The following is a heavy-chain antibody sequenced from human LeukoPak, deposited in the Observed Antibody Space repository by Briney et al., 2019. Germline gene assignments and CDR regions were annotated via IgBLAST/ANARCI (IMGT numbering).Heavy chain of an antibody. J-gene: IGHJ4*02. D-gene: IGHD6-6*01. CDR3: ARATSSSGSDY. V-gene: IGHV3-64*01. CDR2: ISSNGGST. Sequence: GGSLRLSCAASGFTFSSYAMHWVRQAPGKGLEYVSAISSNGGSTYYANSVKGRFTISRDNSKNTLYLQMGSLRAEDMAVYYCARATSSSGSDYWGQGTLVTVPS. CDR1: GFTFSSYA.